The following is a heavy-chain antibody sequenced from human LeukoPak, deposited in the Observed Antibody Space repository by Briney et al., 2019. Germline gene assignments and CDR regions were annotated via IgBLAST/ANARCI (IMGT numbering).Heavy chain of an antibody. CDR2: IKSNADGGTT. J-gene: IGHJ4*02. CDR1: GFTFSKAW. D-gene: IGHD1-26*01. Sequence: GGSLRLSCAASGFTFSKAWMSWVRQATGKGLEWLGRIKSNADGGTTDYAAPVQGRITISRDDSQNTLYLQMNSLKTEDTAVYYCTTNSGSSRDYWGQGTLVTVSS. V-gene: IGHV3-15*01. CDR3: TTNSGSSRDY.